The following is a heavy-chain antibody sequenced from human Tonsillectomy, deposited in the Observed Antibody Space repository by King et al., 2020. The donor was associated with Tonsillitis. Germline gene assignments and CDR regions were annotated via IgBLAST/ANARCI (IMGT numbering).Heavy chain of an antibody. J-gene: IGHJ3*02. CDR2: TNNSGST. D-gene: IGHD5-12*01. CDR3: ASDPRGSPRNTFDI. CDR1: VGSFSGYY. Sequence: VQLQQWGAGLLKPSETLSLTCAVYVGSFSGYYWSWIRQPPRKGLEWIAETNNSGSTNYNPSLKSRVTISVGPSKNQFSLKLNSMTAADTAVYYCASDPRGSPRNTFDIWGLGTMVTVSS. V-gene: IGHV4-34*01.